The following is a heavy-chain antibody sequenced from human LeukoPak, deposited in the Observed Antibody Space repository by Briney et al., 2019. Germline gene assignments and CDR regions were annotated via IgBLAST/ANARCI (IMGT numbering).Heavy chain of an antibody. J-gene: IGHJ4*02. Sequence: GGSLRLSCAASGFTFSSYGMHWVRQAPGKGLEWVAVIWYDGSNKYYADSVKGRFTISRDNSKNTLYLQMNSLRAEDTAMYYCTRAHGRITRDAYLDYWGQGTLVTVSS. V-gene: IGHV3-33*01. D-gene: IGHD3-10*01. CDR2: IWYDGSNK. CDR1: GFTFSSYG. CDR3: TRAHGRITRDAYLDY.